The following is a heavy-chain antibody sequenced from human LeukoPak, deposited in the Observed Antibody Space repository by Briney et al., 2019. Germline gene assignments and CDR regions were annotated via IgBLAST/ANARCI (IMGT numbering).Heavy chain of an antibody. CDR1: GFTFSTFA. CDR3: ARGTDLITMIVEDYFDY. J-gene: IGHJ4*02. V-gene: IGHV3-74*01. CDR2: INSDGSST. Sequence: SGGSLRLSCAASGFTFSTFAMIWVRQAPGKGLVWVSRINSDGSSTSYADSVKGRFTISRDNAKNTLYLQMNSLRAEDTAVYYCARGTDLITMIVEDYFDYWGQGTLVTVSS. D-gene: IGHD3-22*01.